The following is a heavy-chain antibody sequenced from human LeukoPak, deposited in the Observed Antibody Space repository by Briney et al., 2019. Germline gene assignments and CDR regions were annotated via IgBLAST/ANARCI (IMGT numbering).Heavy chain of an antibody. Sequence: GESLKISCKGSGYSFTSYWIGWVRQMPGKGLGWMGIIYPGDSDTRYSPSFQGQVTISADKSISTAYLQWSSLKASDTAMYYCARRQRAYCGGDCYSFDYWGQGTLVTVSS. V-gene: IGHV5-51*01. CDR1: GYSFTSYW. CDR2: IYPGDSDT. J-gene: IGHJ4*02. CDR3: ARRQRAYCGGDCYSFDY. D-gene: IGHD2-21*02.